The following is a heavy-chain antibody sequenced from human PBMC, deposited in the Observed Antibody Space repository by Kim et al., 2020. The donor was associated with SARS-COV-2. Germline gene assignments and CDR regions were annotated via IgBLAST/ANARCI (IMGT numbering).Heavy chain of an antibody. V-gene: IGHV5-10-1*01. Sequence: GESLKISCKGSGYSFTSYWISWVRQMPGKDLEWMGRIDPSDSYTNYSPSFQGHVTISADKSISTAYLQWSSLKASDTAMYYCARQGTYCSSTSCYSWFDPWGQGTLVTVAS. D-gene: IGHD2-2*02. J-gene: IGHJ5*02. CDR1: GYSFTSYW. CDR2: IDPSDSYT. CDR3: ARQGTYCSSTSCYSWFDP.